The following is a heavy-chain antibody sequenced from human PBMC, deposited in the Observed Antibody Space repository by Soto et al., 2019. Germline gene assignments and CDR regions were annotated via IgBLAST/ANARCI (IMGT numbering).Heavy chain of an antibody. D-gene: IGHD2-15*01. CDR3: AAGYCSGGSCYLGAFDI. J-gene: IGHJ3*02. V-gene: IGHV4-39*01. CDR1: GGSISSSSYY. CDR2: IYYSGST. Sequence: QLQLQESGPGLVKPSETLSLTCTVSGGSISSSSYYWGWIRQPPGKGLEWIGSIYYSGSTYYNPSLKSRVTISVDPSKNQFSLKLSSVTAADTAVYYCAAGYCSGGSCYLGAFDIWGQGTMVTVSS.